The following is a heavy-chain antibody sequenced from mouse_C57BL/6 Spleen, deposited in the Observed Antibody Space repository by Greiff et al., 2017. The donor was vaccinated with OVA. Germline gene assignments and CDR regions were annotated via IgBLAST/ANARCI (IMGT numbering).Heavy chain of an antibody. D-gene: IGHD2-3*01. Sequence: QVQLKESGAELARPGASVKLSCKASGYTFTSYGISWVKQRTGQGLEWIGEIHPRSGNTYYNEKFKGKATLTADKSSSTAYMELRSLTSEDSAVYFCARRDGYSDDWGQGTTLTVSS. CDR1: GYTFTSYG. CDR3: ARRDGYSDD. CDR2: IHPRSGNT. V-gene: IGHV1-81*01. J-gene: IGHJ2*01.